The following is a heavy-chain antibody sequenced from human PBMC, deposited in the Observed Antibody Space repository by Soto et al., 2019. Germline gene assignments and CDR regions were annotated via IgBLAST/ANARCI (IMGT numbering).Heavy chain of an antibody. CDR2: INSDGSST. CDR1: GFTFSSYW. J-gene: IGHJ1*01. CDR3: ARASPGIPGGAQH. D-gene: IGHD3-10*01. V-gene: IGHV3-74*01. Sequence: EVQLMESGEGLVQPGGSLRLSCAASGFTFSSYWMHWVRQAPGKGLVWVSRINSDGSSTSYADSVKGRFTISRDNAKNTLYLQMNSLRAEDTAVYYCARASPGIPGGAQHWGQGTLVTVSS.